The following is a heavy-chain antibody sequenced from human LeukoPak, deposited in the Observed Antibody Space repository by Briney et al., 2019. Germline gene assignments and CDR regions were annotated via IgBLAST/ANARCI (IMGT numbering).Heavy chain of an antibody. V-gene: IGHV1-18*01. J-gene: IGHJ4*02. CDR3: ARVGGYSGYDSLRYFDY. D-gene: IGHD5-12*01. Sequence: ASVKVSCKASVYTFTSYGISWVRQAPGQGLEGMGWISAYNGNTNYAQKLQGRVTMTTDTPTSTAYIELRSLRSDDTAVYYCARVGGYSGYDSLRYFDYWGQGTLVTVSS. CDR1: VYTFTSYG. CDR2: ISAYNGNT.